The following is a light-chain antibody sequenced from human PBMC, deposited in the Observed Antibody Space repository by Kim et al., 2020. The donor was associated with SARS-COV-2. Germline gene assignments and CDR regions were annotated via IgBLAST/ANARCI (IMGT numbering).Light chain of an antibody. CDR1: SSNIGAGYD. V-gene: IGLV1-40*01. J-gene: IGLJ1*01. CDR2: GNS. Sequence: QRVTISCTGSSSNIGAGYDVHWYQQLPGTAPKLLIYGNSNRPSGVPDRFSGSKSGTSASLAITVLQAEDEADYYCQSYDSSLSGYVFGTGTQLTVL. CDR3: QSYDSSLSGYV.